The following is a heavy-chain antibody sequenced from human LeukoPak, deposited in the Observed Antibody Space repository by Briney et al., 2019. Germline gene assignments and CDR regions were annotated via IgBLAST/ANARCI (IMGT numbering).Heavy chain of an antibody. D-gene: IGHD4-17*01. V-gene: IGHV4-59*01. Sequence: PSETLSLTCTVSGGSISGYYWSWIRQPPGKGLEWIGYIYYSGSTNYNPSLKSRVTISVDTSKNQFSLKLSSVTAADTALYYCARVRPTGPFDAFDIWGQGTMVTVSS. CDR2: IYYSGST. J-gene: IGHJ3*02. CDR3: ARVRPTGPFDAFDI. CDR1: GGSISGYY.